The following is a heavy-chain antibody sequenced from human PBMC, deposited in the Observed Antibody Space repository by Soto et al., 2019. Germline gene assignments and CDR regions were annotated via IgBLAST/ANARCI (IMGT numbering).Heavy chain of an antibody. V-gene: IGHV4-39*01. D-gene: IGHD3-9*01. CDR3: ARHRHYDILTGYYPPGFDY. J-gene: IGHJ4*02. Sequence: SETLSLTCTVSGGSISSSSYYWGWIRQPPGKGLEWIGSIYYSGSTYYNPSLKSRVTISVDTSKNQFSLKLSSVTAADTAVYYCARHRHYDILTGYYPPGFDYWGQGTLVTVSS. CDR2: IYYSGST. CDR1: GGSISSSSYY.